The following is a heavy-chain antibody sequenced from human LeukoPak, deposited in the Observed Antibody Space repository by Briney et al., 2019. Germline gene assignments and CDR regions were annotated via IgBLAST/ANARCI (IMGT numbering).Heavy chain of an antibody. Sequence: ASVKVACKVSGYTLAGVSMHWVRQAPGKGLEWMGGFDPEDGETIYAQKFQGRVTMTEDTSTDTAYMELSSLRSEDTAVYYCATVVGATHDAFDIWGQGTMVTVSS. J-gene: IGHJ3*02. CDR2: FDPEDGET. V-gene: IGHV1-24*01. CDR1: GYTLAGVS. D-gene: IGHD1-26*01. CDR3: ATVVGATHDAFDI.